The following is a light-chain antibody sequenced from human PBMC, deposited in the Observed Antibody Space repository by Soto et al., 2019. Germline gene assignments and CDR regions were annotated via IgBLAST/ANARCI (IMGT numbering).Light chain of an antibody. Sequence: QLVLTQSPSASASLGASVKLTCTLSSGHSSYAIAWHQQQPEKGPRYLMNLNSDGSHTKGDGIPDRFSGSSSGAERYLTISSLPSEDEADYYCQTWGTGLLVFGGGTQLTVL. CDR2: LNSDGSH. V-gene: IGLV4-69*01. CDR3: QTWGTGLLV. J-gene: IGLJ3*02. CDR1: SGHSSYA.